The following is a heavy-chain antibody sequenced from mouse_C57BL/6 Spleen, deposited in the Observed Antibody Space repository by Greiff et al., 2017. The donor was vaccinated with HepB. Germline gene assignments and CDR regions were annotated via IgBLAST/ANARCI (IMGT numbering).Heavy chain of an antibody. CDR3: ARHDDYDGDFDY. CDR2: ISCGGGNT. D-gene: IGHD2-4*01. CDR1: GFTFSSYT. Sequence: EVQVVESGGGLVKPGGSLKLSCAASGFTFSSYTMSWVRQTPEKRLEWVATISCGGGNTYYPDSVKGRFTISRDNAKNTLYLQMSSLRSEDTALYYCARHDDYDGDFDYWGQGTTLTVSS. J-gene: IGHJ2*01. V-gene: IGHV5-9*01.